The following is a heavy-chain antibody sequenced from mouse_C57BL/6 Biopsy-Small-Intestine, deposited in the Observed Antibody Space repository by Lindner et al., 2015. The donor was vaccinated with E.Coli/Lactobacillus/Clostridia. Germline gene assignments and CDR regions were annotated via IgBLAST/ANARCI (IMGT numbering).Heavy chain of an antibody. J-gene: IGHJ2*01. Sequence: QLQESGAELMKPGASVKLSCKAAGYTFTAYWIKWVKQRPGHGLEWIGEILPGSGSARYSEKFKGKATFTADTSSNTAYMEVSSLTTEDSAIYYCAREGDYDYDVVDYWGQGTTLTVSS. CDR1: GYTFTAYW. CDR2: ILPGSGSA. D-gene: IGHD2-4*01. CDR3: AREGDYDYDVVDY. V-gene: IGHV1-9*01.